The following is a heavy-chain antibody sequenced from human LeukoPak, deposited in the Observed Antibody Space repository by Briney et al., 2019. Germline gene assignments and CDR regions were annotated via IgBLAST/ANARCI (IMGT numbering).Heavy chain of an antibody. CDR3: SRGSPGDFRSGYYMDV. CDR1: GFTFSSYS. V-gene: IGHV3-48*01. Sequence: GGSLRLSCAASGFTFSSYSMNWVRQAPGKGLEWVSYISSSSSTIYYADSVKGRFTISRDDSKSIAYLQMNSLITEDTAVYYCSRGSPGDFRSGYYMDVWGKGTTVTVSS. J-gene: IGHJ6*03. CDR2: ISSSSSTI. D-gene: IGHD3-3*01.